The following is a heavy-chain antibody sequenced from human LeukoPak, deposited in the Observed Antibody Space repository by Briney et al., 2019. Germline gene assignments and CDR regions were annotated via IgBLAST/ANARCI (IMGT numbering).Heavy chain of an antibody. CDR3: ATQRGSYLWGTDFDY. J-gene: IGHJ4*02. V-gene: IGHV1-2*02. Sequence: ASVKVPCKASGYTFTGYYMHWVRQAPGQGLEWMGWINPNSGDTKYSQKFQGRVTMTRDTSISTAYMELSRLRSDDTAVYYCATQRGSYLWGTDFDYWGQGTLVTVSS. D-gene: IGHD3-16*01. CDR1: GYTFTGYY. CDR2: INPNSGDT.